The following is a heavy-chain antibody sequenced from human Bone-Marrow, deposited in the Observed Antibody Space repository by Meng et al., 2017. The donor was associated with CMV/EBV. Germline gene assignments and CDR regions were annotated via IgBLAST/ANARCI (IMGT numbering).Heavy chain of an antibody. Sequence: SETLSLTCAVYGGSFSGYYWSWIRQPPGKGLEWIGEINHSGSTNYNPSLKSRVTISVDTSKNQFSLKLSSVTAADTAVYYCARGRNRFSESYYYYYGMDVWGQGTTATVSS. CDR1: GGSFSGYY. D-gene: IGHD2/OR15-2a*01. CDR3: ARGRNRFSESYYYYYGMDV. J-gene: IGHJ6*02. CDR2: INHSGST. V-gene: IGHV4-34*01.